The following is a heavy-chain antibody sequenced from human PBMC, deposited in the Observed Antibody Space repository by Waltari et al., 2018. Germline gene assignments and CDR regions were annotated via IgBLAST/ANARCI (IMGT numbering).Heavy chain of an antibody. Sequence: QVQLQESGPGLVKPSETLSLTCAVSGYSISSGYYWGWIRQPPGKGLEWIGSIYHSGSTYYNPSLKSRVTISVDTSKNQVSLKLSSVTAADTAVYYCARHRPPMDWFDPWGQGTLVTVSS. CDR2: IYHSGST. CDR1: GYSISSGYY. CDR3: ARHRPPMDWFDP. J-gene: IGHJ5*02. D-gene: IGHD3-10*01. V-gene: IGHV4-38-2*01.